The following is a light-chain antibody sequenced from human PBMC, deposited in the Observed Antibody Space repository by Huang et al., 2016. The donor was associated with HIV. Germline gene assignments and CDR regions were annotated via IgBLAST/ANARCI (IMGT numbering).Light chain of an antibody. Sequence: EIVLTQSPATLSLSPGERATLSCRASESVSRFLHWYQQKPGQAPRLLIYVASNRATGIPARFSGSGSGTDFTLTISSLEPEDFAVYYCQQRSTPITFGQGTRLEIK. V-gene: IGKV3-11*01. CDR2: VAS. CDR1: ESVSRF. J-gene: IGKJ5*01. CDR3: QQRSTPIT.